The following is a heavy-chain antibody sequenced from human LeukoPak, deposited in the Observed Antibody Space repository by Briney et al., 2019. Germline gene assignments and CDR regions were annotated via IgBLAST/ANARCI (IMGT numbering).Heavy chain of an antibody. CDR3: AKGSDCRVSLCGPDY. Sequence: PGGSLRLSCAASGFTYINYAMNWVRQAPGKGLEWVSGISAGGSTEYADSVKGRFTISRDNSKNTLFLQMNSLRDEDTAAYYCAKGSDCRVSLCGPDYWGQGTLVTVSS. CDR1: GFTYINYA. CDR2: ISAGGST. D-gene: IGHD2-15*01. J-gene: IGHJ4*02. V-gene: IGHV3-23*01.